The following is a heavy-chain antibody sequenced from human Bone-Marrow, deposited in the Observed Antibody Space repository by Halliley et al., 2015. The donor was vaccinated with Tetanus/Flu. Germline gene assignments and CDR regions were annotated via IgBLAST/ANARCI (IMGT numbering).Heavy chain of an antibody. V-gene: IGHV3-53*01. D-gene: IGHD5-12*01. CDR2: IHSGGTT. J-gene: IGHJ5*02. Sequence: WVSVIHSGGTTYYADSVKGRFPISRDNPKNTLYLQMNSLRVEDTAVYFCARDPGYDGPTEFDPWGQGTLVTVSS. CDR3: ARDPGYDGPTEFDP.